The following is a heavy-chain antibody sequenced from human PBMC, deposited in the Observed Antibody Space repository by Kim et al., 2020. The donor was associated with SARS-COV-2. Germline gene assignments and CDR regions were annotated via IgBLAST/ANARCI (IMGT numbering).Heavy chain of an antibody. J-gene: IGHJ6*02. CDR3: AKSPAAAAGRRGGGMDV. Sequence: GGSLRLSCAASGFTFDDYAMHWVRQAPGKGLEWVSLISWDGGSTYYADSVKGRFTISRDNSKNSLYLQMNSLRAEDTALYYCAKSPAAAAGRRGGGMDVWGQGTTVTVSS. CDR2: ISWDGGST. CDR1: GFTFDDYA. D-gene: IGHD6-13*01. V-gene: IGHV3-43D*03.